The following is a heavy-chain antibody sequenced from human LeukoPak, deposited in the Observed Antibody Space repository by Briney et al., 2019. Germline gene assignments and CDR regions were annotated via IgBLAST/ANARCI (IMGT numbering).Heavy chain of an antibody. Sequence: PGGSLRLSCGASGFTFSRHWMGWVRQAPGKGLEWVASIKQDGSQYYVDSVKGRFIISRDNAKNSLSLQMNSLSVEDTDLYYCARGPDYGDRLNYFDYWGQGTLVTVSS. D-gene: IGHD4-17*01. CDR1: GFTFSRHW. CDR2: IKQDGSQ. CDR3: ARGPDYGDRLNYFDY. V-gene: IGHV3-7*01. J-gene: IGHJ4*02.